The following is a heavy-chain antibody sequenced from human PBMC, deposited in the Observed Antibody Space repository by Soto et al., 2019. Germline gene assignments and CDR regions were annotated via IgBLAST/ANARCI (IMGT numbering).Heavy chain of an antibody. CDR3: ARGAFDRSGNYLAGWFDT. Sequence: QVQLVQSGAEVKKPGASVKISCKASGYSFTDHYIHWIRQAPGQGLEWMGWIIPNDGGTKYAQKFQDRINMTRGTSITPAYMDLSRLRSDDTAVYYCARGAFDRSGNYLAGWFDTWGQGTLVTFSS. CDR1: GYSFTDHY. CDR2: IIPNDGGT. J-gene: IGHJ5*02. V-gene: IGHV1-2*02. D-gene: IGHD3-22*01.